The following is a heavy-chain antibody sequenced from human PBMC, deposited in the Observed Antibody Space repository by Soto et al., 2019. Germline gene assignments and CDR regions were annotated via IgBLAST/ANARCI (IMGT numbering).Heavy chain of an antibody. V-gene: IGHV3-7*01. Sequence: GGSLRLSCAASGFTLRTYWMSWVRQAPGKGLEWVANIKQDGSEKYYVDSVKGRFAISRDNAKNSLYLQMNSLRAEDTAVYYCARDLRSHFDYWGPGTLVTVSS. CDR2: IKQDGSEK. CDR1: GFTLRTYW. J-gene: IGHJ4*01. CDR3: ARDLRSHFDY.